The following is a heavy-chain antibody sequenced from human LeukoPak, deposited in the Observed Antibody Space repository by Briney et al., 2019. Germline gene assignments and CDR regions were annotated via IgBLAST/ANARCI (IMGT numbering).Heavy chain of an antibody. V-gene: IGHV4-4*02. CDR3: ARDGFGDTIAFDI. Sequence: SGTLSLTCTVSGDSINSLDLWSWVRQPPGKGLEWIGEMYLSGTTHSNPSVKSRVTISIDKSKNQFFLNLSSVTAADTAVYYCARDGFGDTIAFDIWGQGTMVTVSS. CDR1: GDSINSLDL. D-gene: IGHD3-3*01. J-gene: IGHJ3*02. CDR2: MYLSGTT.